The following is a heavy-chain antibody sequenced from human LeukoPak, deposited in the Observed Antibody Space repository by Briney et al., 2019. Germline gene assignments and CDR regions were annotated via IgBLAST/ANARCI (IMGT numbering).Heavy chain of an antibody. CDR2: ISYDESKK. D-gene: IGHD3-3*01. Sequence: PGRSLRLSCAASGFTFSSYGIHWVRQAPGKGLEWVTVISYDESKKYYADSVKGRFTISRDNSKNTLYLQMNSLRAEDTAVYYCARGVRLRFLEWYHDYWGQGTLVTVSS. CDR3: ARGVRLRFLEWYHDY. J-gene: IGHJ4*02. V-gene: IGHV3-30*14. CDR1: GFTFSSYG.